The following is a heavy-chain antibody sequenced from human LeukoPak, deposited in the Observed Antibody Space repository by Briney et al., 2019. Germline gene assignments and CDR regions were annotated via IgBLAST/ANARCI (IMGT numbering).Heavy chain of an antibody. D-gene: IGHD2-15*01. CDR3: ARASVCGGGCYGFDY. CDR1: GFTFSTYA. V-gene: IGHV3-30*04. J-gene: IGHJ4*02. Sequence: PGGSLRLSCAASGFTFSTYAMHWVRQAPGKGLEWVALISFDGSYQYYADSVKGRFTISRDNSKNTLYLQMNSLRAEDTAVYYCARASVCGGGCYGFDYWGQGTLVTVSS. CDR2: ISFDGSYQ.